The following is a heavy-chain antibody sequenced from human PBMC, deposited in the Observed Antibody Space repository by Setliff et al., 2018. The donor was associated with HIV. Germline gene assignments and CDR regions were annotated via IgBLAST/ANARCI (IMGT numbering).Heavy chain of an antibody. CDR1: GGSFSGYY. J-gene: IGHJ4*02. CDR2: INHSGST. CDR3: ARVTNVLLWFGELLFHYYFDY. V-gene: IGHV4-34*01. D-gene: IGHD3-10*01. Sequence: SETLSLTCAVYGGSFSGYYWSWIRQPPGKGLEWIGEINHSGSTNYNPSLKRRVTISVYTSKNQFSLKLSLVTAADTAVYYCARVTNVLLWFGELLFHYYFDYWGQGTLVTVSS.